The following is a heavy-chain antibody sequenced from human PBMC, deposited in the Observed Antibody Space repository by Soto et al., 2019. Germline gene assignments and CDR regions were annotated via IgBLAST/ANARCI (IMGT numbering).Heavy chain of an antibody. CDR2: INHRGRT. CDR3: ARDFSNKKDYDFWSGPPHNWFDP. D-gene: IGHD3-3*01. CDR1: GGSFSGYY. V-gene: IGHV4-34*01. Sequence: PSETLSLTCAVYGGSFSGYYWSWIRQPPGKGLEWIGEINHRGRTNYNPSLKSRVTISVDTSKNQFSLKLSSVTAADTAVYYCARDFSNKKDYDFWSGPPHNWFDPWGQGTLVTVSS. J-gene: IGHJ5*02.